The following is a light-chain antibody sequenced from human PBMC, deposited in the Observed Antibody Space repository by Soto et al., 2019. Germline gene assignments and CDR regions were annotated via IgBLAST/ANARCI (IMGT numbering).Light chain of an antibody. J-gene: IGLJ3*02. CDR2: EGS. V-gene: IGLV2-23*01. CDR1: STDVGSYAL. Sequence: QSAPTQPASVSGSPGQSITISCTGTSTDVGSYALVSWYQHHPGKAPKLIIYEGSKRPSGVSNRFSGSKSGNTASLTISGLQAEDEADYYCCSYAGSTTWVFGGGTKVTVL. CDR3: CSYAGSTTWV.